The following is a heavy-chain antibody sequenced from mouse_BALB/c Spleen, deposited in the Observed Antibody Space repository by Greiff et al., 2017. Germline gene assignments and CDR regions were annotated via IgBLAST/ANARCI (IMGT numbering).Heavy chain of an antibody. CDR1: GYTFTDYY. D-gene: IGHD1-1*01. J-gene: IGHJ2*01. CDR2: IYPGSGNT. Sequence: QVQLQQSGAELARPGASVKLSCKASGYTFTDYYINWVKQRTGQGLEWIGEIYPGSGNTYYNEKFKGKATLTADKSSSTAYMQLSSLTSEDSAVYYCTRGGGDYGSSYVDDWGQGTTLTVSS. V-gene: IGHV1-77*01. CDR3: TRGGGDYGSSYVDD.